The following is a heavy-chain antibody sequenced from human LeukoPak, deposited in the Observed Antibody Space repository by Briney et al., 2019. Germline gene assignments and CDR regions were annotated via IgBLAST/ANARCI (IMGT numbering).Heavy chain of an antibody. CDR2: ISGSGGST. CDR1: GFTFSSYA. D-gene: IGHD6-6*01. Sequence: LTGGPLRLSCAASGFTFSSYAMNWVRQAPGKGLEWVSTISGSGGSTYYADSVKGRFTISRDNSKNTLYLQMNSLRVEDTAIYYCAKDGGIAARLVDNWGQGTLVTVSS. J-gene: IGHJ4*02. CDR3: AKDGGIAARLVDN. V-gene: IGHV3-23*01.